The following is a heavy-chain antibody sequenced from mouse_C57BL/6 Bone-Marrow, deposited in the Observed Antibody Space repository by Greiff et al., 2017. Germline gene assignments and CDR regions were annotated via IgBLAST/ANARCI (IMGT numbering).Heavy chain of an antibody. CDR1: GFSLTSYG. D-gene: IGHD5-1*01. CDR2: IWSGGST. V-gene: IGHV2-2*01. J-gene: IGHJ3*01. CDR3: ARNGLLPSWFAY. Sequence: QVQLQQSGPGLVQPSQSLSITCTVSGFSLTSYGVHWVRQSPGKGLEWLGVIWSGGSTDYNAAFISRLSISKDNSKSQVFFKMNSLQADDTAIYYCARNGLLPSWFAYWGQGTLVTVSA.